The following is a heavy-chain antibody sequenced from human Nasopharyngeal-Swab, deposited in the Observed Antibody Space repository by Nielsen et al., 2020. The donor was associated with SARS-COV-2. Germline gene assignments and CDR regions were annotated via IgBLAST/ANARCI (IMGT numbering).Heavy chain of an antibody. Sequence: GESLKISCSASGFTFSTCGIYWVRQAPGKGLEWVSSISSSSSYIYYADSVKGRFTISRDNAKNTLYLQMNSLRGEDTAVYYCARDRATTVTTSDAFDIWGQGTMVTVSS. CDR3: ARDRATTVTTSDAFDI. D-gene: IGHD4-17*01. V-gene: IGHV3-21*01. J-gene: IGHJ3*02. CDR1: GFTFSTCG. CDR2: ISSSSSYI.